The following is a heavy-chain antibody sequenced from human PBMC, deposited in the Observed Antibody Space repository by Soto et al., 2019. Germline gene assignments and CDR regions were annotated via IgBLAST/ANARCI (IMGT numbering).Heavy chain of an antibody. D-gene: IGHD3-10*01. CDR1: GYTLTEYY. J-gene: IGHJ6*02. V-gene: IGHV1-2*04. CDR2: INPNSGGT. Sequence: ASVKVSCKASGYTLTEYYIHWVRQDKEQGLVWMGWINPNSGGTKYTQKFQGWVTLTSDTSISTAYMELSSLKSDDTAVYYCARRLGGGGDYYYGMDVWGQGTTVTVSS. CDR3: ARRLGGGGDYYYGMDV.